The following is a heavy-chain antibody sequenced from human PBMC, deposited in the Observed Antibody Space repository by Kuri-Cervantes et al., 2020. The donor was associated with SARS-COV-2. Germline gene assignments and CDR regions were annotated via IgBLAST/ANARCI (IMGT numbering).Heavy chain of an antibody. CDR2: ISSSSSYI. J-gene: IGHJ6*03. V-gene: IGHV3-21*04. D-gene: IGHD2-2*02. Sequence: GESLKISCAASGFTFSSYSMNWVRQAPGKGLEWVSSISSSSSYIYYADSVKGRFTISRDNSKNTLYLQMNSLRAEDTAVYYCANLPAAINNYYYYMDVWGKGTTVTVSS. CDR1: GFTFSSYS. CDR3: ANLPAAINNYYYYMDV.